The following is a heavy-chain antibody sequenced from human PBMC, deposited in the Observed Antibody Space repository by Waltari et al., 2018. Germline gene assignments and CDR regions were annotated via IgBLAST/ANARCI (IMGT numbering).Heavy chain of an antibody. J-gene: IGHJ4*02. V-gene: IGHV1-18*01. CDR2: IKAYNVKT. CDR1: GYTFTSYG. D-gene: IGHD6-13*01. Sequence: QVQLVQSGAEVKKPGASVKVSCKASGYTFTSYGISWVRQAPGQGLEWMGWIKAYNVKTNVSQKLQGRVTMTTDTSTRTAYMELMSLRSDDTAVYYCARDCGSSWYDPPFDYWGQGTLVTVSS. CDR3: ARDCGSSWYDPPFDY.